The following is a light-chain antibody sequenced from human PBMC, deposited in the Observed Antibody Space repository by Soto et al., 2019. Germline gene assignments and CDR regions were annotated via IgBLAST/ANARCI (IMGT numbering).Light chain of an antibody. V-gene: IGKV3-15*01. Sequence: EIVNTQSPVTLSVSPGERATLSCRASQSVNTDLAWYQQKPGQAPRLLIFGASTRATGIPPRFSGSGSGTGFTLTIGSLQSEGFAVYYCQHYNKWPPTWTFGQGTKVDI. CDR2: GAS. J-gene: IGKJ1*01. CDR3: QHYNKWPPTWT. CDR1: QSVNTD.